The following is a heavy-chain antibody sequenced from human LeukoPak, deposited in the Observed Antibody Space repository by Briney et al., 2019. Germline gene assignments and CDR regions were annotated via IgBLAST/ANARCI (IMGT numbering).Heavy chain of an antibody. CDR3: AKDWGTYYYAASGYSSDY. J-gene: IGHJ4*02. CDR2: ISGGGGST. V-gene: IGHV3-23*01. CDR1: EFTFSNYA. Sequence: GGSLRLSCAASEFTFSNYAMNWVRQAPGKGLEWVSGISGGGGSTYYADSVKGRFTISRDNSENTLYLQMNSLRAKDTAVYYCAKDWGTYYYAASGYSSDYWGQGTLVIVSS. D-gene: IGHD3-22*01.